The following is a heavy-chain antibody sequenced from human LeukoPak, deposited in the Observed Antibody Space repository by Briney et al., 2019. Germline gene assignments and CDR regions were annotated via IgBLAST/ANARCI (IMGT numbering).Heavy chain of an antibody. CDR2: ISGSGGST. V-gene: IGHV3-23*01. CDR1: GFTFSNNP. CDR3: ANHLACRSHDCPSFDE. D-gene: IGHD2-2*01. Sequence: GGSLRLSCAASGFTFSNNPMTWVHQAPGKGLEWVSAISGSGGSTYYADSVKGWFTISRDNSKNTLYLQINSLRAEDTAVYYCANHLACRSHDCPSFDEWGQGTLVTVSS. J-gene: IGHJ4*02.